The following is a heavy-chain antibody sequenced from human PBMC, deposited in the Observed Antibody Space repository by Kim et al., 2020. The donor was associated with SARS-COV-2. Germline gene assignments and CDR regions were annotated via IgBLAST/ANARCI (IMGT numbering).Heavy chain of an antibody. CDR3: AAGGYSLAHYYGMDV. V-gene: IGHV1-58*02. CDR2: IVVGSGNT. Sequence: SVKVSCKASGFTFTSSAMQWVRQARGQRLEWIGWIVVGSGNTNYAQKFQERVTITRDMSTSKADMELSSLRSEDTAVYYCAAGGYSLAHYYGMDVWGQGTTVTVSS. CDR1: GFTFTSSA. D-gene: IGHD2-21*01. J-gene: IGHJ6*02.